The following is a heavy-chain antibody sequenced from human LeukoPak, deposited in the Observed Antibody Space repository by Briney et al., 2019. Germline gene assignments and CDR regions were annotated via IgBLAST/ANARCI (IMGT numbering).Heavy chain of an antibody. CDR2: ISSSGSPK. CDR3: ARYSGSGSHYIEFFDY. Sequence: GGSLRLSCAASGITFSSYEMNWVRQAPGKGLEWVSYISSSGSPKYYADSVKGRFIISRDNAKNSLFLQMNSLRAEDTAVYYRARYSGSGSHYIEFFDYWGQGTLVTVSS. V-gene: IGHV3-48*03. CDR1: GITFSSYE. D-gene: IGHD3-10*01. J-gene: IGHJ4*02.